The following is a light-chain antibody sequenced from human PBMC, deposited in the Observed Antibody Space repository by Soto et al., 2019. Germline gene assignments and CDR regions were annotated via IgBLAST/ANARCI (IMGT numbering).Light chain of an antibody. J-gene: IGLJ1*01. V-gene: IGLV2-14*01. CDR3: SSYTSATTYV. CDR2: DVS. CDR1: SSDVGAYNY. Sequence: QSALTHPASVSGSPGQSITISCTGTSSDVGAYNYDSWYQQYPGEAPKVIIYDVSHRPAGVSNRFSGSKSGNTASLTISGLQTQDEADYSCSSYTSATTYVFGTGTKLTVL.